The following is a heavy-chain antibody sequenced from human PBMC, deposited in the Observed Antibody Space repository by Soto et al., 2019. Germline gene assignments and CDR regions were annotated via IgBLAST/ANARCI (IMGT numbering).Heavy chain of an antibody. CDR2: INHSGST. J-gene: IGHJ6*02. Sequence: SDTLSLTCAVYGGSFSGYYWSWIRQPPGKGLEWIGEINHSGSTNYNPSLKSRVTISVDTSKNHFSLKLSSVTAADTAVYYCARGGPLLLWFGKSYYYYGMDVWGQGTTVTVSS. V-gene: IGHV4-34*01. CDR3: ARGGPLLLWFGKSYYYYGMDV. D-gene: IGHD3-10*01. CDR1: GGSFSGYY.